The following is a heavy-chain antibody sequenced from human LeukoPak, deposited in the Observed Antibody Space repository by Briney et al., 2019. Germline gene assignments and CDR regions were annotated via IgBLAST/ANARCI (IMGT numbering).Heavy chain of an antibody. V-gene: IGHV4-59*01. CDR2: IYYSGST. D-gene: IGHD3-16*01. CDR1: GGSISSYY. Sequence: SETLSLTCTVSGGSISSYYWSWIRQPPGKGLEWIGYIYYSGSTNYNPSLKSRVTISVATSKNQFSLKLSSVTAADTAVYFCARERGGSKLSALYGRDHYYMDVWGKGTTVTVSS. CDR3: ARERGGSKLSALYGRDHYYMDV. J-gene: IGHJ6*03.